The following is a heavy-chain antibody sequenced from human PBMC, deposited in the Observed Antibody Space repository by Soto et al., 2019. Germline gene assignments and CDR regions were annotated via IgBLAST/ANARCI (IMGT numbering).Heavy chain of an antibody. D-gene: IGHD2-2*01. CDR2: IYSDGNT. Sequence: EVQLVETGGGLIQPGGSLILSCAASGFTVSSKYMSWLRQAPGRGLEWVSIIYSDGNTYYADSVKGRFTISRDNSXXXXXXXXXXXXXXXXXXXXXXXXXXXXVVTTCYLPFDSWGQGTLVTVSS. V-gene: IGHV3-53*02. CDR3: XXXXXXXVVTTCYLPFDS. CDR1: GFTVSSKY. J-gene: IGHJ4*02.